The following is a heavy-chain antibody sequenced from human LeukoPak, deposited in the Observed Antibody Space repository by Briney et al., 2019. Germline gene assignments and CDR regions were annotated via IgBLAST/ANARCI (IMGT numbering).Heavy chain of an antibody. D-gene: IGHD2-15*01. V-gene: IGHV4-34*01. CDR3: ARGLGYCSGGSCYSFRYNWFDP. J-gene: IGHJ5*02. Sequence: PSETLSLTCAVYGGSFSGYYWSWIRQPPGKGLEWIGEINHSESTNYNPSLKSRVTISVDTSKNQFSLKLSSVTAADTAVYYCARGLGYCSGGSCYSFRYNWFDPWGQGTLVTVSS. CDR2: INHSEST. CDR1: GGSFSGYY.